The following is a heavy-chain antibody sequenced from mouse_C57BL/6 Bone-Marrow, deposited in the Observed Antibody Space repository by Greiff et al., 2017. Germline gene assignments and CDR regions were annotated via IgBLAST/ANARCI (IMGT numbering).Heavy chain of an antibody. D-gene: IGHD1-1*01. Sequence: QVQLKQPGAELVKPGASVKMSCKASGYTFTSYWITWVKQRPGQGLEWIGDIYPGSGSTNYNEKFKSKATLTVDTSSSTAYMQLSSLTSEDSAVYYCARRHYGSRDWYFDVWGTGTTVTVSS. V-gene: IGHV1-55*01. CDR2: IYPGSGST. CDR1: GYTFTSYW. J-gene: IGHJ1*03. CDR3: ARRHYGSRDWYFDV.